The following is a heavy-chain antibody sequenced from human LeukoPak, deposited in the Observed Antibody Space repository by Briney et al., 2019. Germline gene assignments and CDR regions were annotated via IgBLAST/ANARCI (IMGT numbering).Heavy chain of an antibody. J-gene: IGHJ6*03. CDR2: INHSGST. Sequence: SETLSLTCTVSGGSISSSNYYWGWIRQPPGKGLEWIGEINHSGSTNYNPSLKSRVTISVDTSKNQFSLKLSSVTAADTAVYYCARGGTTVTTYYYYYMDVWGKGTTVTVSS. V-gene: IGHV4-39*07. D-gene: IGHD4-17*01. CDR3: ARGGTTVTTYYYYYMDV. CDR1: GGSISSSNYY.